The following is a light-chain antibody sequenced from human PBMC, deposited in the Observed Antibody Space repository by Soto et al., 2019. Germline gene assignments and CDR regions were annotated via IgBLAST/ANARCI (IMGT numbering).Light chain of an antibody. CDR3: MQVLKSLYS. CDR2: LGS. CDR1: QSLLHSNGYSY. J-gene: IGKJ2*03. Sequence: DIVMPQSPLSLSVTPGEPASISCRSSQSLLHSNGYSYLDWYLQKPGQSPQLLIYLGSNRASGVPDRFSGSGSGTDFTLRISRVEAEDVGVYYCMQVLKSLYSFGQGTKLEIK. V-gene: IGKV2-28*01.